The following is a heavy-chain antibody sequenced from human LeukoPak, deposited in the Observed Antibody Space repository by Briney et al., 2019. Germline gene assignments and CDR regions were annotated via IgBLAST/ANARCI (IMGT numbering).Heavy chain of an antibody. D-gene: IGHD6-13*01. CDR3: VKGGYSVLYYGMDV. Sequence: PGGSLRLSCAASGFNFSTYGMHWVRQAPGKGLEWVGVIWYDGSNKVYADSVKGRFTISRDNSKNTLYLQMNSLRAEDTAVYYCVKGGYSVLYYGMDVWGQGTTVTVSS. V-gene: IGHV3-33*06. CDR2: IWYDGSNK. CDR1: GFNFSTYG. J-gene: IGHJ6*02.